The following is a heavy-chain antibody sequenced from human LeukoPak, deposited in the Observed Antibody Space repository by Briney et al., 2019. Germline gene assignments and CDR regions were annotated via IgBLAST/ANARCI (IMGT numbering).Heavy chain of an antibody. V-gene: IGHV4-59*01. CDR1: GGSISSYY. D-gene: IGHD3-22*01. CDR2: IYYSGST. CDR3: ARDFKYYDSSGYYAFDI. Sequence: SETLSLTCTVSGGSISSYYWSWIRQPPGKGLEWIGYIYYSGSTNYNPSLKSRVTISVDTSKNQFSLKLSSVTAADTAVYYCARDFKYYDSSGYYAFDIWGQGTMVTVSS. J-gene: IGHJ3*02.